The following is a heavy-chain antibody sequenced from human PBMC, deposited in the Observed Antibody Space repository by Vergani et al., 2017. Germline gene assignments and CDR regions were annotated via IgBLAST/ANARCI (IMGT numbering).Heavy chain of an antibody. D-gene: IGHD3-9*01. CDR1: GGSITSSSYY. CDR2: NYHSGGA. Sequence: QVKLQESGPGLVKPSETLSLTCTVSGGSITSSSYYLGWIRQPPGKGLEWIGNNYHSGGAYYNPSLKGRVTISVDTSKNQFSLEVTSVTAADTAIYFCARTESFILRYFHWALWGQGTLVTVSS. V-gene: IGHV4-39*01. CDR3: ARTESFILRYFHWAL. J-gene: IGHJ4*02.